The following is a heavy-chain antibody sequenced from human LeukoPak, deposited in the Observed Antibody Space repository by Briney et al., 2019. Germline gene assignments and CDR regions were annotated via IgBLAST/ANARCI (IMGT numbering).Heavy chain of an antibody. CDR3: ARNRASSGAGLIDY. J-gene: IGHJ4*02. Sequence: PGGSLRLSCAAYGFTFSSYAMHLVRQAPGKGLEWVAVISYDGSNKYYADSVKGRFTISRDNSKNTLYLQMNSLRAEDTAVYYCARNRASSGAGLIDYWGQGTLVTVSS. D-gene: IGHD6-19*01. V-gene: IGHV3-30-3*01. CDR1: GFTFSSYA. CDR2: ISYDGSNK.